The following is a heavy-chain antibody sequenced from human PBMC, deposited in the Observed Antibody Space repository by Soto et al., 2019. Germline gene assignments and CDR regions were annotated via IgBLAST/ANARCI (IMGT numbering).Heavy chain of an antibody. J-gene: IGHJ4*02. D-gene: IGHD6-19*01. V-gene: IGHV1-24*01. CDR2: FDPEKGET. CDR3: ANHCTSGWQLFHN. Sequence: GSSVKVSCKVSGYMFTELSMHWVRQAPGKGFEWMGGFDPEKGETVYAQKFQDRVTMTEDTSTATAYMELSGLTSDDSAIYYCANHCTSGWQLFHNCGQGTLVTLSA. CDR1: GYMFTELS.